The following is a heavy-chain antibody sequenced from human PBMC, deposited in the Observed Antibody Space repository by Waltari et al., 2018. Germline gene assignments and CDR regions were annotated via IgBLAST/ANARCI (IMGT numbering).Heavy chain of an antibody. Sequence: QVQLQESGPGLVKPSQTLSLTCTVSGGSISSDSYYWSWIRQPAGKGLEWIGRIYTSGSTKYNPSLKSRLSIARYASKNQFSLKLRSVTAADTAVYYCAREGGDFWSGYNWFDPWGQGTLVTVSS. V-gene: IGHV4-61*02. J-gene: IGHJ5*02. CDR1: GGSISSDSYY. D-gene: IGHD3-3*01. CDR2: IYTSGST. CDR3: AREGGDFWSGYNWFDP.